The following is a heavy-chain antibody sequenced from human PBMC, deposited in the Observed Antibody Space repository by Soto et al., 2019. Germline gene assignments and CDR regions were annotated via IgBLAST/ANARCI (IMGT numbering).Heavy chain of an antibody. CDR3: ARPYTVVGSSYWCFDL. D-gene: IGHD2-15*01. J-gene: IGHJ2*01. CDR2: IKPDGSEK. CDR1: GFTFGPYW. V-gene: IGHV3-7*01. Sequence: EVQLVESGGGLVQPGGSLRLSCAASGFTFGPYWMTWVRQAPGKGLEWVAKIKPDGSEKYYVDSVKGRFTISRDNTKTSLYLQMNSLRAEDTAVYYCARPYTVVGSSYWCFDLWGRGTLVTVSS.